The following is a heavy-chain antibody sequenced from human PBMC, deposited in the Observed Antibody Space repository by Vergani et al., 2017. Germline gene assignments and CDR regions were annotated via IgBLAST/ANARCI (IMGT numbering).Heavy chain of an antibody. J-gene: IGHJ4*02. CDR3: ARKDRPYGGYGAHFDY. CDR2: IYTSGST. V-gene: IGHV4-61*02. Sequence: QVQLQESGPGLVKPSQTLSLTCTVSGGSISSGSYYWSWIRQPAGKGLEWIGRIYTSGSTNYNPSLKSRVTISVDTSKNQFSLKLSSVTAADTAVYYCARKDRPYGGYGAHFDYWGREPWSPSPQ. D-gene: IGHD5-12*01. CDR1: GGSISSGSYY.